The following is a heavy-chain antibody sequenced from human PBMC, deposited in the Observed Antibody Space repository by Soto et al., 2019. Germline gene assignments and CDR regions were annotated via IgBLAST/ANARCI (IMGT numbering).Heavy chain of an antibody. V-gene: IGHV3-74*03. CDR3: ARGGDNHAFDI. CDR2: INNDGSGT. CDR1: GVTFKSYW. D-gene: IGHD1-1*01. Sequence: ELQLAESGGGLVQPGGSLRLSCAASGVTFKSYWMDWGRQAPGKGLVYVSRINNDGSGTTYADSVKGRFTISRDNAKNTLYLQMNSLRAEDTAVYYCARGGDNHAFDIWGQGTMVTVSS. J-gene: IGHJ3*02.